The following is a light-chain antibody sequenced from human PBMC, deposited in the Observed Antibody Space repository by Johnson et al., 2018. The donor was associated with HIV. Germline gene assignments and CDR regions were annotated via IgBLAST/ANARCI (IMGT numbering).Light chain of an antibody. CDR1: SFNIGINF. Sequence: QSILTQPPSVSAAPGQRVTISCSGSSFNIGINFVSWYQQVPGTAPKLLICESNKRPSGIPNRFSGSKSGTSATLGITGLPTGDEADYYCGTWDSRLIVYVFGTGTKVTVL. J-gene: IGLJ1*01. CDR2: ESN. V-gene: IGLV1-51*02. CDR3: GTWDSRLIVYV.